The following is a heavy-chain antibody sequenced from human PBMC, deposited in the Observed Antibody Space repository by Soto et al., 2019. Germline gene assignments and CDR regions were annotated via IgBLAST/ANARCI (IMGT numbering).Heavy chain of an antibody. Sequence: SETLSLTCTVSGGSISSSTYYWGWIRQPPGKGLEWIASIYYSGRTHYNPSLESRVTISVDTSKNQFSLRLSSVTAADTAVYYCASSSVVVPAAIKVYSYYYVYVWGKGTTVTVSS. D-gene: IGHD2-2*02. J-gene: IGHJ6*03. V-gene: IGHV4-39*01. CDR2: IYYSGRT. CDR3: ASSSVVVPAAIKVYSYYYVYV. CDR1: GGSISSSTYY.